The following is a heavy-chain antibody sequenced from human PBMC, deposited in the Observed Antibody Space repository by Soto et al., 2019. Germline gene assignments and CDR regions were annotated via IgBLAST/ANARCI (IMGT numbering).Heavy chain of an antibody. J-gene: IGHJ3*02. CDR2: INPNSGGT. D-gene: IGHD3-3*01. V-gene: IGHV1-2*04. Sequence: GASVKVSCKASGYTFTGYYMHWVRQAPGQGLEWMGWINPNSGGTNYAQKFQGWVTMTRDTSISTAYMELSRLRSDDTAVYYCARDCRGHYDFWSGYYTENAFDIWGQGTMVTV. CDR3: ARDCRGHYDFWSGYYTENAFDI. CDR1: GYTFTGYY.